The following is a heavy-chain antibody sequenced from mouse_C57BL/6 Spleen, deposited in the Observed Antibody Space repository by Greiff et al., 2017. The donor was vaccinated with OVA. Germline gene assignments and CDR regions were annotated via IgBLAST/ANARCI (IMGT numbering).Heavy chain of an antibody. V-gene: IGHV3-8*01. CDR2: ISYSGST. J-gene: IGHJ2*01. D-gene: IGHD1-1*01. Sequence: EVKVVESGPGLAKPSQTLSLTCSVTGYSITSDYWNWIRKFPGNKLEYMGYISYSGSTYYNPSLKSRISITRDTSKNQYYLQLNSVTTENTATYYCARRPYYGSSDDYFDYWGQGTTLTVSS. CDR3: ARRPYYGSSDDYFDY. CDR1: GYSITSDY.